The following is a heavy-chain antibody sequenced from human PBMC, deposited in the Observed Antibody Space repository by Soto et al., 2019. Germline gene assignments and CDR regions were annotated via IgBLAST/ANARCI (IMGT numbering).Heavy chain of an antibody. V-gene: IGHV4-59*01. D-gene: IGHD3-3*01. Sequence: SETLSLTCTVSGGSISSYYWSWIRQPPGKGLEWIGYIYYSGSTNFNPSLKSRVTISVDTSKNQFSLKLSSVTAADTAVYYCARVKVGDLFRFNWFFDLWGRGTLVTVSS. J-gene: IGHJ2*01. CDR3: ARVKVGDLFRFNWFFDL. CDR1: GGSISSYY. CDR2: IYYSGST.